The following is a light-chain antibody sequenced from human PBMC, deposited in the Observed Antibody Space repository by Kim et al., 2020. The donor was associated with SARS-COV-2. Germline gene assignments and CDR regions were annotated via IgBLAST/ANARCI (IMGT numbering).Light chain of an antibody. CDR3: NSYAGGSYYV. CDR1: SSDVGVYNY. J-gene: IGLJ1*01. V-gene: IGLV2-8*01. CDR2: EVN. Sequence: GQSVTISCTGTSSDVGVYNYVSWYQQHPGKAPKLMIYEVNKRPSGVPDRFSGSKSGNTASLTVSGLQAEDEADYYCNSYAGGSYYVFGTGTKVTVL.